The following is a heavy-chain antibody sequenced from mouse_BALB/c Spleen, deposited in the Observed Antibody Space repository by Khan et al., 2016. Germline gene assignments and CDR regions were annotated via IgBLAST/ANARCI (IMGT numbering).Heavy chain of an antibody. D-gene: IGHD2-2*01. CDR2: INPDSSTI. Sequence: EVQLVESGGDLVQPGGSLKLSCAASGFDFSRYWMSWVRQAPGKGLEWIGEINPDSSTINYTPSLKDKFIISRDNAKNTLYLQMSKVRSEDTARYYCARQGDYGYDVYWGQGTTLTVSS. V-gene: IGHV4-1*02. CDR3: ARQGDYGYDVY. J-gene: IGHJ2*01. CDR1: GFDFSRYW.